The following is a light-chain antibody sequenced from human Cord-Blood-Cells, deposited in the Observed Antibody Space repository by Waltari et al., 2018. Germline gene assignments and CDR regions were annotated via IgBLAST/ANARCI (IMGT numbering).Light chain of an antibody. CDR2: EVS. CDR3: SSYTRSSTL. J-gene: IGLJ2*01. CDR1: SSDVGGYNY. V-gene: IGLV2-14*01. Sequence: QSALTQPASVSGSPGQSITISCTGTSSDVGGYNYVSWYQQHPGKAPKLMVYEVSNRLSGVSNRFSCSKSGNTASLTISGLQSEDEADYYCSSYTRSSTLFGRGTKLTVL.